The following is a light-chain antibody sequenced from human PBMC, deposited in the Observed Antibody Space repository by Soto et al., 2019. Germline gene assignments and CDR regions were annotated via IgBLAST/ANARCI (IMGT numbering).Light chain of an antibody. V-gene: IGLV2-14*01. Sequence: QSALTQPASVSGSPGQSVTISCTGTNSDIGPYNYDTWYQKHPGKAPKLIIYDVNNRPSGVSNRFSGSKSGNTASLTISGLQFEDEPDYYCGTWDSSLSAVVFGRGTKVTVL. CDR3: GTWDSSLSAVV. CDR1: NSDIGPYNY. J-gene: IGLJ2*01. CDR2: DVN.